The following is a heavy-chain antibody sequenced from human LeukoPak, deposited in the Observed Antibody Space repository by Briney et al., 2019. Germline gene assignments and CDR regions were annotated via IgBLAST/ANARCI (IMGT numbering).Heavy chain of an antibody. CDR1: GVSFIGYY. CDR2: INHSGST. Sequence: PSETLSLTCAVYGVSFIGYYWSWIRQPPGKGLEWIGEINHSGSTNYNPSLKSRVTISVDTSKNQFSLKLSSVTAADTAVYYCASRGGSWYWGQGTLVTVSS. D-gene: IGHD2-15*01. V-gene: IGHV4-34*01. CDR3: ASRGGSWY. J-gene: IGHJ4*02.